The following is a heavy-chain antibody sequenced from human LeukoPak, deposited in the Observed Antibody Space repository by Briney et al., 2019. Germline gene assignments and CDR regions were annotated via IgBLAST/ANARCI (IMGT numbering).Heavy chain of an antibody. CDR1: GGSISSYF. D-gene: IGHD2-2*01. CDR2: MYYSGST. V-gene: IGHV4-59*01. Sequence: SETLSLTCTVSGGSISSYFWSWIRQPPGKGLEWIGYMYYSGSTNYNPSLKSRVTISVDTSKNELSLKLSSVTAADTAVYYCARDSADCSSTSCRNNDYYYGMDVWGKGTTVTVSS. J-gene: IGHJ6*04. CDR3: ARDSADCSSTSCRNNDYYYGMDV.